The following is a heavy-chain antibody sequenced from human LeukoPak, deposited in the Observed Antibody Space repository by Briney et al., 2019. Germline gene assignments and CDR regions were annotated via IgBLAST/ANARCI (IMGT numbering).Heavy chain of an antibody. Sequence: GGSLRLSCAASGFTFSSYWMSWVRQAPGKGLEWVANIKQDGSEKYYVDSVKGRFTISRDNAKNSLYLQMNSLRAEDTAVYYCASSVGATTASWIKNWGQGTLVTVSS. V-gene: IGHV3-7*01. J-gene: IGHJ4*02. CDR2: IKQDGSEK. CDR3: ASSVGATTASWIKN. D-gene: IGHD1-26*01. CDR1: GFTFSSYW.